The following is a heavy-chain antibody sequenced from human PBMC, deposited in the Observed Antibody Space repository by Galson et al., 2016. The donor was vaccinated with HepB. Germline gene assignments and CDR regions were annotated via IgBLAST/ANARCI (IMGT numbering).Heavy chain of an antibody. Sequence: SVKVSCKASGGTFSTYPISWVRQAPGQGLEWVGGIIPLFASGDYSQKFQGRVAITADESTSTAYMELSDLRSDDTAVYYCARGLWFGDLFQYDSWGQGTLVTVSS. J-gene: IGHJ4*02. CDR2: IIPLFASG. CDR3: ARGLWFGDLFQYDS. CDR1: GGTFSTYP. V-gene: IGHV1-69*13. D-gene: IGHD3-10*01.